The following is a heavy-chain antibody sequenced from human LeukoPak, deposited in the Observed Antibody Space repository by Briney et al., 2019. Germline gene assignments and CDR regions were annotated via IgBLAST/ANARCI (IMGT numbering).Heavy chain of an antibody. D-gene: IGHD4-17*01. CDR3: AHANDYGDYVLSSYYMDV. V-gene: IGHV2-5*02. J-gene: IGHJ6*03. CDR1: GFSLSTSGVG. CDR2: IYWDNDK. Sequence: SGPTLVKPTQPLTLTCTFSGFSLSTSGVGVGWFRQPPGKALEWLALIYWDNDKRYSPSLRSRLTITKDTSKNQVVLTMTNMDPVDTATYYCAHANDYGDYVLSSYYMDVWGKGTTVTVSS.